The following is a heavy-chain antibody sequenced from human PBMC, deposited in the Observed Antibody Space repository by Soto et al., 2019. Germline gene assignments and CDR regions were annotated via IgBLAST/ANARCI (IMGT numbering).Heavy chain of an antibody. CDR1: GFTFSSYA. D-gene: IGHD6-19*01. J-gene: IGHJ4*02. CDR2: ISYDGSNK. Sequence: GGSLRLSCAASGFTFSSYAMHWVRQAPGKGLEWVAVISYDGSNKYYADSVKGRFTISRDNSKNTLYLQMNSLRAEDTAVYYCARDEYSSGWQYWGQGTLVTVSS. V-gene: IGHV3-30-3*01. CDR3: ARDEYSSGWQY.